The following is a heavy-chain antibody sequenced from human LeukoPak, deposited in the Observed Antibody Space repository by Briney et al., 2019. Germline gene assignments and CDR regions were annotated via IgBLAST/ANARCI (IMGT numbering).Heavy chain of an antibody. V-gene: IGHV1-8*03. D-gene: IGHD1-1*01. CDR3: ARSRRLEGAYYFDY. J-gene: IGHJ4*02. CDR2: MNPNSGNT. Sequence: GASVKVSCKASGYTFTSYDINWVRQATGQGLEWMGWMNPNSGNTGYAQKFQGRVTITRNTSISTAYMELSSLRSEDTAVYYCARSRRLEGAYYFDYWGQGTLVTVSS. CDR1: GYTFTSYD.